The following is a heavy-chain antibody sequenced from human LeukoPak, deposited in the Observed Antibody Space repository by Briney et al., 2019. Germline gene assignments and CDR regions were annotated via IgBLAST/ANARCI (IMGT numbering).Heavy chain of an antibody. Sequence: GGSLRLSWAASGXTFSDYYVSWIRQAPGKGLEWVSYISSSSSYTNYADSVKGRFTISRDNAKNSLYLQMNSLRAEDTAVYYCARTWTSYYGMDVWGQGTTVTVSS. CDR1: GXTFSDYY. V-gene: IGHV3-11*06. D-gene: IGHD1-1*01. J-gene: IGHJ6*02. CDR3: ARTWTSYYGMDV. CDR2: ISSSSSYT.